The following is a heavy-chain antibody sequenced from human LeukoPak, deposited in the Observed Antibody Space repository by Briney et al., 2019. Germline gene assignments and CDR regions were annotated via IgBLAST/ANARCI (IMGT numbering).Heavy chain of an antibody. CDR1: GFTFSSYA. V-gene: IGHV3-30-3*01. J-gene: IGHJ4*02. CDR3: ARDPYAKVFDY. Sequence: GGSLRLSCAASGFTFSSYAMHWVRQAPGKGLEWVAVISYDGSNKYYADSVKGRFTISRDNSKNTLYLQMNSLRAEDTAVYYCARDPYAKVFDYWGQGTLVTVSS. D-gene: IGHD2-2*01. CDR2: ISYDGSNK.